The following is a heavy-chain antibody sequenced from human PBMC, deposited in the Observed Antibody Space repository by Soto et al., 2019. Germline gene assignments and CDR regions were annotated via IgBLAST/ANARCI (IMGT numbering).Heavy chain of an antibody. J-gene: IGHJ4*02. CDR3: GRGRSGQIVVFY. CDR1: GYTFTGHY. D-gene: IGHD1-26*01. CDR2: IGPESGAT. Sequence: SSVKVSCKASGYTFTGHYIHWVRQAPEQGPEWMGEIGPESGATRYAQRFQGRVTMTRDMSITTVYMELNNLSPDDTAVYYCGRGRSGQIVVFYWGQGTPVTVSS. V-gene: IGHV1-2*02.